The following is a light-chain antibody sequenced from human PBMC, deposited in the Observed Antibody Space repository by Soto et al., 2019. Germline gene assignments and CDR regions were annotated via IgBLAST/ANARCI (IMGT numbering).Light chain of an antibody. CDR2: DDN. Sequence: QPVLTQPPSVSAAPGRKVTISCSGSSSNIGGNSVSWYQQLPGTAPKLLIYDDNKRPSGIPDRFSGSKSGTSATLGITGFQTGDEADYYCGSWDSSLSAYVFGTGTKV. CDR3: GSWDSSLSAYV. V-gene: IGLV1-51*01. CDR1: SSNIGGNS. J-gene: IGLJ1*01.